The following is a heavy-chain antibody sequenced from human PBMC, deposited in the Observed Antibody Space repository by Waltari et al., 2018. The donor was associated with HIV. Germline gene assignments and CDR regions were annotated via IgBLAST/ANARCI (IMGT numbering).Heavy chain of an antibody. CDR3: TRGLQLWSYYFDY. Sequence: EVQLVESGGGLVQPGRSLRLSCTASGFRFGEYAMNWVGQAPGKGLEWIGLIRSKAYGGTTEYAASVRGRFTISRDASKSVAYLQMNSLKTEDTAVYYCTRGLQLWSYYFDYWGQGTLVTVSS. V-gene: IGHV3-49*04. D-gene: IGHD3-10*01. J-gene: IGHJ4*02. CDR1: GFRFGEYA. CDR2: IRSKAYGGTT.